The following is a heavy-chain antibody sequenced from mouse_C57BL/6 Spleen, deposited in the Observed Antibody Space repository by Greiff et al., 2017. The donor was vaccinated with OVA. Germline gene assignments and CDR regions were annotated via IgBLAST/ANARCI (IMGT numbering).Heavy chain of an antibody. CDR2: INYDGSST. D-gene: IGHD1-2*01. CDR3: ARDRLGYDMDY. Sequence: EVKLMESEGGLVQPGSSMKLSCTASGFTFSDYYMAWVRQVPEKGLEWVANINYDGSSTYYLDSLKSRFIISRDNAKNILCLQMSSLKSEDTATYYCARDRLGYDMDYWGQGTSVTVSS. CDR1: GFTFSDYY. J-gene: IGHJ4*01. V-gene: IGHV5-16*01.